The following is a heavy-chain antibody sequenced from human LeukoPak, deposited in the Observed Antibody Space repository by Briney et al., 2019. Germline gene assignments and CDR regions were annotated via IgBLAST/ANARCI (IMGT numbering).Heavy chain of an antibody. CDR2: IYYSGST. V-gene: IGHV4-39*07. Sequence: QSSETLSLTCTVSGGSISSSSYYWGWIRQPPGKGLEWIGSIYYSGSTYYNPSLKSRVTISVDTSKNQFSLKLSSVTAADTAVYYCARYYNWFDPWGQGTLVTVSS. CDR3: ARYYNWFDP. J-gene: IGHJ5*02. CDR1: GGSISSSSYY.